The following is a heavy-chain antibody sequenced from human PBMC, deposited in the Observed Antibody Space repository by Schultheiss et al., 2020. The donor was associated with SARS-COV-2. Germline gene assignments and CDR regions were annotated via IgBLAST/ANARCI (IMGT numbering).Heavy chain of an antibody. D-gene: IGHD2-2*01. Sequence: SETLSLTCAVYGGSFSDYYWNWIRQAPGKGLEWIVEINHSGGTNYNPSLESRVSISVDTSKNQFSLNLRSVTAADTAIYYCARSRDCSTSTCRPPGGVQDYWGQGTRVTVSS. J-gene: IGHJ4*02. CDR1: GGSFSDYY. V-gene: IGHV4-34*01. CDR2: INHSGGT. CDR3: ARSRDCSTSTCRPPGGVQDY.